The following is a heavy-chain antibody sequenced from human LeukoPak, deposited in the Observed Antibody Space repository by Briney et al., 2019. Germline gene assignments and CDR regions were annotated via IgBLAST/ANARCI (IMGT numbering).Heavy chain of an antibody. V-gene: IGHV3-74*01. CDR3: IRDFRSADL. CDR2: IYVDGRTT. Sequence: GGSLRLSCVASGFTFSNYCMHLVRQPPCKGLVWVSRIYVDGRTTNYADSVKGRFTISRDNAKNTVYLEMNSLSVEDTATYYCIRDFRSADLWGQGTLVTVTS. CDR1: GFTFSNYC. J-gene: IGHJ5*02.